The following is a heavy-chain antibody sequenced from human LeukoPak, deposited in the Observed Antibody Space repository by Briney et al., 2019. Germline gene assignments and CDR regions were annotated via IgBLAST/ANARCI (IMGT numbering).Heavy chain of an antibody. J-gene: IGHJ3*02. CDR1: GYTFTSYG. CDR3: ARGSVEMATIDAFDI. V-gene: IGHV1-18*01. CDR2: ISAYNGNT. D-gene: IGHD5-24*01. Sequence: VASVKVSCKASGYTFTSYGISWVRQAPGQGLEWMGWISAYNGNTNYAQKLQGRVTMTTDTSTSTAFMELRSLRSDDTAVYYCARGSVEMATIDAFDIWGQGTMVTVSS.